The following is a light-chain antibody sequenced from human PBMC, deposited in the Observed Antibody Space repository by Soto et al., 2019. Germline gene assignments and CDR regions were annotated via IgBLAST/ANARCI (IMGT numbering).Light chain of an antibody. CDR3: SSYTSINTHVV. J-gene: IGLJ2*01. V-gene: IGLV2-14*01. CDR2: EVS. CDR1: SSDVGGYNY. Sequence: QSALTQPASVSGSPGQSITISCTGTSSDVGGYNYVSWYQQHPGKAPKLMIYEVSNRPSGVSNRFSGSKSGNTASLTISGLQAEDEADYYCSSYTSINTHVVFVGGTKLTVL.